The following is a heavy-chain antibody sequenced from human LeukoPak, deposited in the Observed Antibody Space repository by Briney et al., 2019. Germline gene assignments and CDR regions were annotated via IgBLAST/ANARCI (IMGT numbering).Heavy chain of an antibody. V-gene: IGHV4-59*01. CDR3: ARYYGSRSYDY. CDR2: IYYSGST. Sequence: SETLSLTCTVSGGSISSFYWSWIRQPPGKGLEWIGYIYYSGSTNYNPSLRSRVTISVDTSKNQFSLNLRSVTAADTAIYYCARYYGSRSYDYWGQGTLVTVSS. D-gene: IGHD3-10*01. CDR1: GGSISSFY. J-gene: IGHJ4*02.